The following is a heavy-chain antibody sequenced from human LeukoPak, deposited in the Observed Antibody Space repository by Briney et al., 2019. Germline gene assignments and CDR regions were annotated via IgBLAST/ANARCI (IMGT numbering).Heavy chain of an antibody. J-gene: IGHJ6*03. V-gene: IGHV3-30-3*01. CDR2: ISYDGSNK. Sequence: GGSLRLSCAASGFTFSSYAMHWVRQAPGKGLEWVAVISYDGSNKYYADSVKGRFTISRDNSKNTLYLQMNSLRAEDTAVYYCARDHQAASFNYYYYMDVWGKGTTVTVSS. D-gene: IGHD2-15*01. CDR3: ARDHQAASFNYYYYMDV. CDR1: GFTFSSYA.